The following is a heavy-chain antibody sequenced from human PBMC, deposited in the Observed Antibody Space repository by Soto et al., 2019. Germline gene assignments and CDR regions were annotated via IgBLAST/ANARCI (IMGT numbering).Heavy chain of an antibody. J-gene: IGHJ5*02. CDR3: ARNYEINMIGGVSTWFDP. D-gene: IGHD3-10*01. CDR2: INAGNGNT. V-gene: IGHV1-3*01. CDR1: GYTFTSYA. Sequence: ASVKVSCKASGYTFTSYAMHWVRQAPGQRLEWMGWINAGNGNTKYSQKFQGRVTITRDTSASTAYMELSSLRSEDTAVYYCARNYEINMIGGVSTWFDPWGQGTLVTVSS.